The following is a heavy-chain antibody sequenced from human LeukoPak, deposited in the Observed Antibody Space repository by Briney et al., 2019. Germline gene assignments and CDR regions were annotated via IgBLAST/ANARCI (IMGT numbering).Heavy chain of an antibody. D-gene: IGHD2-8*01. CDR2: ISGSGTAT. V-gene: IGHV3-23*01. Sequence: GGSLRLSCEASGFSFSDYAMNWVRQAPGKGLEWVSVISGSGTATYYADSVKGRFTVSRDNSQLTLDLQMNSLRPEDTAVYYCAKGCRFSSCTLFDFWGQGTLVTVSS. CDR3: AKGCRFSSCTLFDF. J-gene: IGHJ4*02. CDR1: GFSFSDYA.